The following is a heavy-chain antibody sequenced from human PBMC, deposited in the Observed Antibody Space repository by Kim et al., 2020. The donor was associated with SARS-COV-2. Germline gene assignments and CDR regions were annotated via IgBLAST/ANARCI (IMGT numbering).Heavy chain of an antibody. Sequence: ASVKVSCKASGYTFTSYYMHWVRQAPGQGLEWMGIINPSGGSTSYAQKFQGRVTMTRDTSTSTVYMELSSLRSEDTAVYYCARGYHCSCGSCYSTYYFDYWGQGTLVTVSS. CDR3: ARGYHCSCGSCYSTYYFDY. J-gene: IGHJ4*02. V-gene: IGHV1-46*01. CDR1: GYTFTSYY. D-gene: IGHD2-15*01. CDR2: INPSGGST.